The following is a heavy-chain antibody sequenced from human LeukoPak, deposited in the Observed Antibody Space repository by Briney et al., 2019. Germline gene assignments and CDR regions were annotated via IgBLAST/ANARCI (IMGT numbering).Heavy chain of an antibody. CDR2: ISSSGSTI. CDR3: ARANTAVGGRGLDY. D-gene: IGHD6-19*01. V-gene: IGHV3-48*03. J-gene: IGHJ4*02. CDR1: GFTFSSYE. Sequence: GGSLRLSCAASGFTFSSYEIIWVRQAPGKGLEWISYISSSGSTIYSADSVKGRFTISRDNAKNSLYLQMNGLRAEDTAVYYCARANTAVGGRGLDYWGQGTLVTVSS.